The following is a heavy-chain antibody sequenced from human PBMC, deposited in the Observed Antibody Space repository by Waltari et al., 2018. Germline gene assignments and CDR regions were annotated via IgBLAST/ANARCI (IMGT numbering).Heavy chain of an antibody. CDR2: IYYSGST. CDR1: GGSISSYY. Sequence: QVQLQESGPGLVKPSETLSLTCTVSGGSISSYYWSWIRQPPGKGLEWIGYIYYSGSTNYNPSLKSRVTISVDTSKNQFSLKLSSVTAADTAVYYCARALKAPLLWLPDYYYGMDVWGQGTTVTVSS. CDR3: ARALKAPLLWLPDYYYGMDV. V-gene: IGHV4-59*01. J-gene: IGHJ6*02. D-gene: IGHD3-10*01.